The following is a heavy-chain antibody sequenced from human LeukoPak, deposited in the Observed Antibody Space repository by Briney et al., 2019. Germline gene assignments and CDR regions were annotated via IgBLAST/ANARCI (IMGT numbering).Heavy chain of an antibody. J-gene: IGHJ4*02. CDR2: IYYSGST. V-gene: IGHV4-39*01. Sequence: PSETLSLTCTVSGGSISSSSYYWGWLRQPPGKGLEWIGSIYYSGSTYYNPSLKSRVTISVDTSKNQFSLKLSSVTAADTAVYYCARGSSPGDYWGQGTLVTVSS. CDR1: GGSISSSSYY. CDR3: ARGSSPGDY. D-gene: IGHD6-13*01.